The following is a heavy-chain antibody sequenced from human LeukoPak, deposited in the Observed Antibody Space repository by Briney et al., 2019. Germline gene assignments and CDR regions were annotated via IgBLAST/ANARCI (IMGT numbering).Heavy chain of an antibody. V-gene: IGHV4-59*01. J-gene: IGHJ4*02. CDR3: ARATAYYCIDY. CDR2: IYNSGNT. Sequence: SETLSLTCAVPGGSITSAYWSWIRQTPGKGLEWIGYIYNSGNTNYNPSLKSRVTISVDTSKNQFSLNLSSVTAADTAVYYCARATAYYCIDYWGQGTLVTVSS. CDR1: GGSITSAY. D-gene: IGHD3-16*01.